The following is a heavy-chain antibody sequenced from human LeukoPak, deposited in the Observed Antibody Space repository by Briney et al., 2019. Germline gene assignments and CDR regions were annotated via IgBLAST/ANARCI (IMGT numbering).Heavy chain of an antibody. CDR1: GFTFSSYG. Sequence: PGRSLRLSCAASGFTFSSYGMHWVRQAPGKGLERVAVIWYDGSNKYYADSVKGRFTISRDNSKNTLYLQMNSLRAEDTAVYYCARAEPLAAAGPDLSDYWGQGTLVTVSS. J-gene: IGHJ4*02. V-gene: IGHV3-33*01. CDR3: ARAEPLAAAGPDLSDY. D-gene: IGHD6-13*01. CDR2: IWYDGSNK.